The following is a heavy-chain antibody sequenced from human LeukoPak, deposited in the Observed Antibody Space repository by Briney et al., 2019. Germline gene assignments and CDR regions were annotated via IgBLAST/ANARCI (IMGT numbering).Heavy chain of an antibody. D-gene: IGHD6-13*01. CDR1: GGSISSSNW. CDR2: IYHSGST. J-gene: IGHJ6*03. V-gene: IGHV4-4*02. Sequence: SETLSLTCAVSGGSISSSNWWSWVRQPPGKGLEWIGEIYHSGSTNYNPSLKSRVTISVDKSKNQFSLKLSSVTAADTAVYHCARGHYSSSWYSYYYMDVWGKGTTVTISS. CDR3: ARGHYSSSWYSYYYMDV.